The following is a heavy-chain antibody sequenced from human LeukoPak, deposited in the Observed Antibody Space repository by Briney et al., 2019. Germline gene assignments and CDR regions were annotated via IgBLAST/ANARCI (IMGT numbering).Heavy chain of an antibody. CDR2: ISWDGGST. V-gene: IGHV3-43D*03. Sequence: HPGGSLRLSCAASGFTFDDYAMHWVRQAPGKGLEWVSLISWDGGSTYYADSVKGRFTISRDNSKNSLYLQMNSLRAEDTALYYCAKAAGPYYYDSSGYSFDYWGQGTLVTVSS. J-gene: IGHJ4*02. CDR3: AKAAGPYYYDSSGYSFDY. D-gene: IGHD3-22*01. CDR1: GFTFDDYA.